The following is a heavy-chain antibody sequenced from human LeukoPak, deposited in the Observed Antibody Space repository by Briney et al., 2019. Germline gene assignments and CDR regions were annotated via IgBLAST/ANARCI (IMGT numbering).Heavy chain of an antibody. CDR1: GYTFTSYD. CDR2: MNPNSGNT. CDR3: ARDPYSSGWHDY. J-gene: IGHJ4*02. Sequence: ASVKVSCKASGYTFTSYDINWVRQATGQGLEWMGWMNPNSGNTGYAQKFQGRVTMTRNTSISTAYMELSSLRSEDTAVYYCARDPYSSGWHDYWGQGTLVTVSS. D-gene: IGHD6-19*01. V-gene: IGHV1-8*01.